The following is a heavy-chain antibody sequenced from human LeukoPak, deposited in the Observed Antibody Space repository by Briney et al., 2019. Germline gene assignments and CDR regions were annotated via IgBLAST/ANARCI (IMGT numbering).Heavy chain of an antibody. J-gene: IGHJ4*02. CDR3: ARRNGQDIVATFRRRYYFDY. D-gene: IGHD5-12*01. CDR2: IYYIGST. CDR1: GGYIRSYY. V-gene: IGHV4-59*12. Sequence: SETLSLTCSVSGGYIRSYYWSWIRQPPGKGLDWIGYIYYIGSTNYNPSLKSRVTISVDTSKNQFSLKLTSVTAADTAVYYCARRNGQDIVATFRRRYYFDYWGQGTLVTVSS.